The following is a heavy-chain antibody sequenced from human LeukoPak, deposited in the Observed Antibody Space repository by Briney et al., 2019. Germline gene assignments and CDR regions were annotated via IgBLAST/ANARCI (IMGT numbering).Heavy chain of an antibody. D-gene: IGHD4-11*01. CDR3: AKDLGYSNFYFDY. Sequence: GGSLILSCSASGVTFSSYGMHWGRQAPGKGLEGVAFIRYDGSNKYYADSVKGRFTISRDNSKNTLYLQMNSLRAEDTAVYYCAKDLGYSNFYFDYWGQGTLVTVSS. CDR1: GVTFSSYG. V-gene: IGHV3-30*02. CDR2: IRYDGSNK. J-gene: IGHJ4*02.